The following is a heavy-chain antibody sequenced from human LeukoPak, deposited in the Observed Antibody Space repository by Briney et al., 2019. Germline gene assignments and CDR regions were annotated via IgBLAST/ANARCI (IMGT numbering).Heavy chain of an antibody. CDR2: IYYSGRT. Sequence: SETLSLTCTVSGGSISSSSYYWGWIRQPQGKGLEWIGDIYYSGRTFFTPSLKSRVSISIDTSKNQFSLRLTSVTAADTAIYFCARMDYDTSGHYYMGFDYWGQGALVTVSS. CDR1: GGSISSSSYY. CDR3: ARMDYDTSGHYYMGFDY. V-gene: IGHV4-30-4*08. D-gene: IGHD3-22*01. J-gene: IGHJ4*02.